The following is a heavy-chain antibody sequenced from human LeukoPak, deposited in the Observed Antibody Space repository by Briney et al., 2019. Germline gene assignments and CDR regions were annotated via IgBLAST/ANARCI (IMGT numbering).Heavy chain of an antibody. D-gene: IGHD2-15*01. J-gene: IGHJ6*02. V-gene: IGHV3-48*03. Sequence: GGSLRLSCAASGFTFSNYEMNWVRQAPGKGLEWVSYISSSSSTMFYADSVKGRFTISRDNAKNSLYLQMSSLRAEDTAVYYCARGGYDVSYYYYYGMDVWGQGTTVTVSS. CDR2: ISSSSSTM. CDR3: ARGGYDVSYYYYYGMDV. CDR1: GFTFSNYE.